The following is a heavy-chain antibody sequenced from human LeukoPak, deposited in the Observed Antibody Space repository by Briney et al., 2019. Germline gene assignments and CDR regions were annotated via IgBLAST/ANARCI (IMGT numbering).Heavy chain of an antibody. CDR1: GGSISSYY. CDR3: ARDGSGYSSSWYFDY. Sequence: PSETLSLTCTVSGGSISSYYWSWIRHPAGKGLEWIGRIYTSGSTNYNPSLRSRVTMSVDTSKNQFSLKLSSVTAADTAVYYCARDGSGYSSSWYFDYWGQGTLVTVPS. D-gene: IGHD6-13*01. CDR2: IYTSGST. V-gene: IGHV4-4*07. J-gene: IGHJ4*02.